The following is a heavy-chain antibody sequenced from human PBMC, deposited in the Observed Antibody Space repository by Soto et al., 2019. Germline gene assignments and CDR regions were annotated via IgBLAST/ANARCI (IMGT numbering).Heavy chain of an antibody. V-gene: IGHV3-33*01. CDR2: IWYDGSNK. Sequence: QVQLVESRGGVVQPGRSLRLSCAASGFIFNEYGMHWVRQAPGKGLEWVAVIWYDGSNKYYADSVKGRFTFSRDNSKNTMSLQMNSLRVEDTAMYYCARWGCSGSNCNLNQRSFDLWGQGTLVTVSS. D-gene: IGHD2-15*01. J-gene: IGHJ4*02. CDR3: ARWGCSGSNCNLNQRSFDL. CDR1: GFIFNEYG.